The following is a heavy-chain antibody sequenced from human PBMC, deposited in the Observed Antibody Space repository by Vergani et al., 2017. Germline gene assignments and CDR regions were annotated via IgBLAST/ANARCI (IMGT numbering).Heavy chain of an antibody. CDR3: ARAAYFYDSSVYYSVIDY. Sequence: EVQLVESGGGLVQPGGSLRLSCAASGFSLSRFWMSWVRQAPEKGLEWVAHISPDGSATSYVDSVKGRFTISRDNTKNSLSLQMSGLRVEDTAVYYCARAAYFYDSSVYYSVIDYWGQGTLVTVSS. CDR1: GFSLSRFW. V-gene: IGHV3-7*01. J-gene: IGHJ4*02. CDR2: ISPDGSAT. D-gene: IGHD3-22*01.